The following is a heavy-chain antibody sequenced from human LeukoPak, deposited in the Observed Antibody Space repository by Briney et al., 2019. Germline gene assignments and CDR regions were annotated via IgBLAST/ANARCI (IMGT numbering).Heavy chain of an antibody. D-gene: IGHD1-7*01. CDR2: IYSTGST. J-gene: IGHJ3*01. CDR1: GVSVNNYY. V-gene: IGHV4-4*07. Sequence: SSETLSLTCSVSGVSVNNYYWSWIRQPAGKGLEWIGRIYSTGSTDYNPSLKSRVTMSVDTSQNQFSLNMSSVTAADTAVYYCARRVTGPNDAFDVWGQGTMVTVSS. CDR3: ARRVTGPNDAFDV.